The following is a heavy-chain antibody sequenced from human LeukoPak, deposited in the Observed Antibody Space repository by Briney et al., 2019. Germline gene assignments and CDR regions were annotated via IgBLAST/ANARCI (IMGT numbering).Heavy chain of an antibody. CDR1: GFTFSSYG. Sequence: GGSLRLSCAASGFTFSSYGMHWVRQAPGKGLEWVSVISYDGTNKYYADSVKGRFTISRDNSKNTLYLQMNSLKTEDTALYYCARQMATIDGILDYWGQGTLVTVSS. J-gene: IGHJ4*02. CDR3: ARQMATIDGILDY. V-gene: IGHV3-30*19. D-gene: IGHD5-24*01. CDR2: ISYDGTNK.